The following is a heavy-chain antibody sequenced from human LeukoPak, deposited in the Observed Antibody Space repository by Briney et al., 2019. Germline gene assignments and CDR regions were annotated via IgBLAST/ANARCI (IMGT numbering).Heavy chain of an antibody. CDR2: IRSKAHGGTT. CDR1: GFSFGDYS. J-gene: IGHJ4*02. V-gene: IGHV3-49*04. D-gene: IGHD3-22*01. CDR3: TRGRYYDSSAYRY. Sequence: GGSLRLSCTASGFSFGDYSMSWVRQAPGKGLEWVGFIRSKAHGGTTENAESVKGRFTISRDDSKGIAYLQMNSLKPEDTGAYYCTRGRYYDSSAYRYWGQGTRVTVSS.